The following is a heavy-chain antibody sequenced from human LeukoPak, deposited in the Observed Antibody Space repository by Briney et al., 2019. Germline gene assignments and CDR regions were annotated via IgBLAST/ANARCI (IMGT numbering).Heavy chain of an antibody. CDR1: GGSFSGYY. CDR3: APDIIAAAGTDY. Sequence: PSETLSLTCAVYGGSFSGYYWSWIRQPPGKGLEWIGEINHSGSTNYNPSLKSRVTISVDTSKNQFSLKLSSVTAADTAVYYCAPDIIAAAGTDYWGQGTLVTVSS. CDR2: INHSGST. J-gene: IGHJ4*02. D-gene: IGHD6-13*01. V-gene: IGHV4-34*01.